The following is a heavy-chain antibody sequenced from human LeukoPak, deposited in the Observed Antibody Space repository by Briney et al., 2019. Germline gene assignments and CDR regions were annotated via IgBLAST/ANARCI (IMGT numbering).Heavy chain of an antibody. CDR1: GYTFTGYY. Sequence: ASVKVSCKASGYTFTGYYMHWVRQAPGQGLEWMGWINPNSGGTNYAQKFQGRVTMTRDTSISTAYMELSRLRSDDTAVYYCARDNRISSSWYVDYWGQGTLVTVSS. V-gene: IGHV1-2*02. CDR3: ARDNRISSSWYVDY. CDR2: INPNSGGT. J-gene: IGHJ4*02. D-gene: IGHD6-13*01.